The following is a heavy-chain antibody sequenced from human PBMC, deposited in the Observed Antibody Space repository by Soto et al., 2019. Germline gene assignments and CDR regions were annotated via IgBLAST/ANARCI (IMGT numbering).Heavy chain of an antibody. D-gene: IGHD3-22*01. J-gene: IGHJ5*01. Sequence: SETLSLTCTVSGGSISTYYWSWIRQPPGKGLEWIGYIYYTGTTTYNPSFKSRLTISVDSSKNQFSLKLTSVTAADTAVYYCARLGGSYQSLDSWGQGALVTVSS. CDR3: ARLGGSYQSLDS. CDR1: GGSISTYY. CDR2: IYYTGTT. V-gene: IGHV4-59*08.